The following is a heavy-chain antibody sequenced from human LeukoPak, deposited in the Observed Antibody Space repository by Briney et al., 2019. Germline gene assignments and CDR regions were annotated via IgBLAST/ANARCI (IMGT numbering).Heavy chain of an antibody. J-gene: IGHJ6*04. V-gene: IGHV3-30*18. CDR3: AKDAARQYGSGSYNYYYGMDV. CDR1: GFTFSSYG. D-gene: IGHD3-10*01. Sequence: GGSLRLSCAASGFTFSSYGMHWVRQAPGKGLEWVAVISYDGSNKYYADSVKGRFTISRDNSKNTLYLQMNSLRAEDTAVYYCAKDAARQYGSGSYNYYYGMDVWGKGTTVTVSS. CDR2: ISYDGSNK.